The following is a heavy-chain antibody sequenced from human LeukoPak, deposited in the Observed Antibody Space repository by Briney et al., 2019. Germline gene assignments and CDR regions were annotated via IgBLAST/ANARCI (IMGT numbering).Heavy chain of an antibody. J-gene: IGHJ4*02. CDR2: IWYDGSNK. Sequence: GGSLRLSCAASGFTFSSYAMSWVRQAPGKGLEWVAVIWYDGSNKYYADSVKGRFTISRDNSKNTLYLQMNSLRAEDTAVYYCARESPHCSSTTCYFDYWGQGTLVTVSS. CDR1: GFTFSSYA. V-gene: IGHV3-33*08. CDR3: ARESPHCSSTTCYFDY. D-gene: IGHD2-2*01.